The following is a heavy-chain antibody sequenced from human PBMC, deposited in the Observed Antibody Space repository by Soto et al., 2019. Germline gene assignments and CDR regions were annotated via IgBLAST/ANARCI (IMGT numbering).Heavy chain of an antibody. CDR1: GGSFSGYY. CDR3: ASARIATTVTTRYYFAY. V-gene: IGHV4-34*01. D-gene: IGHD4-17*01. J-gene: IGHJ4*02. CDR2: INHSGST. Sequence: SETLSLTCAVYGGSFSGYYWSWIRQPPGKGLEWIGEINHSGSTNYNPSLKSRVTISVDTSKNQFSLKLSSVTAADTAVYYCASARIATTVTTRYYFAYWCQGTLVTGS.